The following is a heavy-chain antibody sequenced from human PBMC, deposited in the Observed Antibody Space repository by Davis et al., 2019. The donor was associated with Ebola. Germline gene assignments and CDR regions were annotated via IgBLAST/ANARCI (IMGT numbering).Heavy chain of an antibody. CDR3: ARRQYYDFWSGYTSYYYYYGMDV. J-gene: IGHJ6*02. CDR2: INHSGST. V-gene: IGHV4-34*01. Sequence: SETLSLTCAVYGGSFSGYYWSWIRQPPGKGLEWIGEINHSGSTNYNPSLKSRVTISVDTSKNQFSLKLSSVTAADTAVYYCARRQYYDFWSGYTSYYYYYGMDVWGQGTTVTVSS. CDR1: GGSFSGYY. D-gene: IGHD3-3*01.